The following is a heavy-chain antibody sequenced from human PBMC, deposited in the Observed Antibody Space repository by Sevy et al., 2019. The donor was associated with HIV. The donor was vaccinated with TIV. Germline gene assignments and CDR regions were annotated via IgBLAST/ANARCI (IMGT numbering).Heavy chain of an antibody. D-gene: IGHD3-22*01. J-gene: IGHJ4*02. CDR3: AITKDYYDNSGSPFDY. V-gene: IGHV1-24*01. CDR2: FDPEDGET. Sequence: ASVKVSCKVSGYTLTKLAMHWVRQAPGKGLEWMGTFDPEDGETIYAQKFQGRVTMTEDTSIETAYMELSSLRSDDTAVFYCAITKDYYDNSGSPFDYWGQGTLVTVSS. CDR1: GYTLTKLA.